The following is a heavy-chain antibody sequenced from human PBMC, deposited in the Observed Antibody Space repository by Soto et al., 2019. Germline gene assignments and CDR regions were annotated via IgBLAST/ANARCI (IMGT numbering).Heavy chain of an antibody. D-gene: IGHD6-13*01. CDR3: ARDSSSSWSRGLDTSY. J-gene: IGHJ4*02. CDR2: ISAYNGNT. CDR1: GYTFTSYG. V-gene: IGHV1-18*01. Sequence: GASVKVSCKASGYTFTSYGISWVRQAPGQGLEWMGWISAYNGNTNYAQKLQGRVTMTTDTSTSTAYMELRSLRSDDTAVYYCARDSSSSWSRGLDTSYWGQGTLVTVSS.